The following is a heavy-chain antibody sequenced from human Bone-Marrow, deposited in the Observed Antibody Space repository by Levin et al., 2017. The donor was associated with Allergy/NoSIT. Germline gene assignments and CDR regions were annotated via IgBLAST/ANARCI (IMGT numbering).Heavy chain of an antibody. CDR3: ARVSGSGAARAFDI. CDR1: GFTFSSYW. Sequence: GGSLRLSCAASGFTFSSYWMHWVRQAPGKGLVWVSRINSDGSSTSYADSVKGRFTISRDNAKNTLYLQMNSLRAEDTAVYYCARVSGSGAARAFDIWGQGTMVTVSS. V-gene: IGHV3-74*01. CDR2: INSDGSST. J-gene: IGHJ3*02. D-gene: IGHD1-1*01.